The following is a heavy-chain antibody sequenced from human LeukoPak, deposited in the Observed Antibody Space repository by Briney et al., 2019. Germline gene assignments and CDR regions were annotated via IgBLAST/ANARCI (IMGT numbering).Heavy chain of an antibody. CDR3: ARESLSIAAAGTDYGMDV. D-gene: IGHD6-13*01. V-gene: IGHV3-11*04. J-gene: IGHJ6*02. CDR2: ISSSGSTI. Sequence: GGSLRLFCAASGFTFSNYYMSSIRQAPGKWLEWVSYISSSGSTIYYADSVKGRFTISRDNAKNSLYLQMNSLRAEDTAVYYCARESLSIAAAGTDYGMDVWGQGTTVTVSS. CDR1: GFTFSNYY.